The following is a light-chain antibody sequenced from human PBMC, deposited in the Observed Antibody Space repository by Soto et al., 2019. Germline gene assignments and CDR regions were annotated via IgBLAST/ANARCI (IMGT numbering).Light chain of an antibody. Sequence: QSVLTQPPSASGTPGRRVTISCSGSSSNIGSNTVNWYQQLPGTAPKLLIYSIYQRPSGVPDRFSGSKSGTSASLAISGLQSEDEADYYCAAWDDSLNGYVFGTGTKLTVL. V-gene: IGLV1-44*01. J-gene: IGLJ1*01. CDR3: AAWDDSLNGYV. CDR1: SSNIGSNT. CDR2: SIY.